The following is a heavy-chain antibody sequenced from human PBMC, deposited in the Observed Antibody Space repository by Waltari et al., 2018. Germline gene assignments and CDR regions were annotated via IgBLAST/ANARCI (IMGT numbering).Heavy chain of an antibody. Sequence: EVQLVESGGGLVQPGGSLRLSCAASGFTLSRYWMRGVGQAPGKGPECVANIITEGSEEYYVDSVRGRFTISRDNAKNSLYLQMNSLRPEDTAVYYCARDQWFAFDIWGHGTMVTVSS. CDR3: ARDQWFAFDI. CDR1: GFTLSRYW. V-gene: IGHV3-7*01. D-gene: IGHD3-22*01. J-gene: IGHJ3*02. CDR2: IITEGSEE.